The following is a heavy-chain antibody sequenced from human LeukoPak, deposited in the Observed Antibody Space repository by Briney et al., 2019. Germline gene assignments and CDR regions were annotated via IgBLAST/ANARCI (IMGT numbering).Heavy chain of an antibody. CDR2: ISSSSSYI. J-gene: IGHJ4*02. CDR1: GFTFSSYS. CDR3: AREVSEGFDF. D-gene: IGHD3-22*01. V-gene: IGHV3-21*01. Sequence: GGSLRLSCAASGFTFSSYSMNWVRQAPGKGLEWVSSISSSSSYIYYADSVKGRFTISRDNAKNSLYLQMNSLRAEDTALYYCAREVSEGFDFWGQGTLVTVSS.